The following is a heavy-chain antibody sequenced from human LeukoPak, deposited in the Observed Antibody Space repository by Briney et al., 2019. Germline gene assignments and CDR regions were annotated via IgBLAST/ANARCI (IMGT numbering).Heavy chain of an antibody. V-gene: IGHV2-5*02. J-gene: IGHJ4*02. CDR3: AHRAGVDGDRDY. Sequence: KESGPTLVKPTQTLTLTCTFSGFSPRTRGVGVGWIRQPPGKALEWLSLNFWDDDKRYSPSQRSRLTINKHTYKNLVILTIANKDPVDTATYVCAHRAGVDGDRDYWGERTRVTVST. CDR1: GFSPRTRGVG. CDR2: NFWDDDK. D-gene: IGHD4-17*01.